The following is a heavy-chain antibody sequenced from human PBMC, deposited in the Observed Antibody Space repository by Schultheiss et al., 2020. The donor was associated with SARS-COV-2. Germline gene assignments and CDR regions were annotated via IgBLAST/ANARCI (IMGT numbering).Heavy chain of an antibody. V-gene: IGHV4-61*08. CDR3: ARDYYDSSGYPSRRFNYYGMDV. D-gene: IGHD3-22*01. J-gene: IGHJ6*02. CDR1: GGSISSGGYY. CDR2: IYYSGST. Sequence: SETLSLTCTVSGGSISSGGYYWSWIRQHPGKGLEWIGYIYYSGSTNYNPSLKSRVTISVDTSKNQFSLKLSSVTAADTAVYYCARDYYDSSGYPSRRFNYYGMDVWGQGTTVTVSS.